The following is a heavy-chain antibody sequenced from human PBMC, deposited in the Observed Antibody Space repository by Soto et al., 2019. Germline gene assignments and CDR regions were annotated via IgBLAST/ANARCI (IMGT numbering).Heavy chain of an antibody. CDR1: GFTVSSNY. J-gene: IGHJ6*03. V-gene: IGHV3-53*01. CDR2: IYSGGST. Sequence: GGSLRLSCAASGFTVSSNYMSWVRQAPGKGLEWVSVIYSGGSTYYADSVKGRFTISRDNSKNTLYLQMNSLRAEDTAVYYCARDNYYDSSGYRYYYYMDVLGKGTTVTVSS. CDR3: ARDNYYDSSGYRYYYYMDV. D-gene: IGHD3-22*01.